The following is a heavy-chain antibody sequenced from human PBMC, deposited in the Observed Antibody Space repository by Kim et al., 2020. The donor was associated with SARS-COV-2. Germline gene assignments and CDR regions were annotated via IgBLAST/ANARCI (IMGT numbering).Heavy chain of an antibody. D-gene: IGHD6-6*01. Sequence: ASVKVSCKASGYTFTSYYMHWVRQAPGQGLEWMGIINPSGGSTSYAQKFQGRVTMTRDTSTSTVYMELSSLRSEDTAVYYCARDLLKYSSLYYFDYWGQGTLVTVSS. CDR2: INPSGGST. CDR1: GYTFTSYY. V-gene: IGHV1-46*01. J-gene: IGHJ4*02. CDR3: ARDLLKYSSLYYFDY.